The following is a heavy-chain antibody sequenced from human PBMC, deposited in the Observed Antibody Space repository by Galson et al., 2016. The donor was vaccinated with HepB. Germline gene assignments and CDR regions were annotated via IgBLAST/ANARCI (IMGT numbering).Heavy chain of an antibody. V-gene: IGHV5-10-1*01. J-gene: IGHJ4*02. D-gene: IGHD3-3*01. CDR3: ARGYCTTANGYWNFDY. Sequence: SCQASGYSFTTYWISWVRQMPGGGLEWMGRIDPRGSHSNYTPSFEGHVTISVDHSINTAFLQWSSVKASDSAMYFCARGYCTTANGYWNFDYWGQGTLVTVSS. CDR1: GYSFTTYW. CDR2: IDPRGSHS.